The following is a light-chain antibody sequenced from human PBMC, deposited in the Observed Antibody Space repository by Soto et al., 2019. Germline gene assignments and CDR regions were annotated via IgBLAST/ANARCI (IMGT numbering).Light chain of an antibody. J-gene: IGLJ1*01. CDR3: QVWDSSSDLV. Sequence: ELTQPPSVSVAPGQTARITCGGNNIGSKSVHWYQQKPCQAPVLVVYDDSDRPSGIPERFSGSNSGNTATLTISRVEAGDEADYYCQVWDSSSDLVFGTGTNVTVL. CDR2: DDS. CDR1: NIGSKS. V-gene: IGLV3-21*02.